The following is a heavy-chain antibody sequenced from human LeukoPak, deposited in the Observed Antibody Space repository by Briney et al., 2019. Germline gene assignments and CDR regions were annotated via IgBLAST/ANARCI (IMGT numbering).Heavy chain of an antibody. J-gene: IGHJ3*02. Sequence: ASVKVSCKASGYTFTGYYMHWVRQAPGQGLEWMGWINPNSGGTNYAQKFQGRVTMTRDTSISTAYMELSRLRSDDTAMYYCARDRSGSLVAFDIWGQGTMVTVSP. CDR1: GYTFTGYY. CDR2: INPNSGGT. CDR3: ARDRSGSLVAFDI. V-gene: IGHV1-2*02. D-gene: IGHD3-10*01.